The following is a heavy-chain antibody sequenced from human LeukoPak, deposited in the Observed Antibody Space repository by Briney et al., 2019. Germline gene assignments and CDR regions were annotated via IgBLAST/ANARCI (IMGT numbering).Heavy chain of an antibody. CDR2: IYYTGST. CDR1: GSSLSSYY. D-gene: IGHD2-2*01. J-gene: IGHJ4*02. CDR3: ARDGGGTSRPFDY. Sequence: SETLSLTCTVSGSSLSSYYWSWIRQPPGKGLEWIGNIYYTGSTNYNPSLKSRVTISVDTSKNQLPLKVSSVTAADTAVYYCARDGGGTSRPFDYWGQGTPVTVSS. V-gene: IGHV4-59*01.